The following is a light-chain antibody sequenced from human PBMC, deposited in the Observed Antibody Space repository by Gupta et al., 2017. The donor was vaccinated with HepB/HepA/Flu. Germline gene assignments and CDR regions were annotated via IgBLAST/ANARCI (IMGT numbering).Light chain of an antibody. Sequence: VMTQSPSSLPVILGQPASISCSSSQSLVSRNGNTYLNWFQQRPGQSPRRLIYKVSNRDTGVPDRFSGSGSGTDFTLKISRGEAEDVGVYYCRQVVNCPLTFGRGTKVEIK. V-gene: IGKV2-30*01. CDR2: KVS. CDR1: QSLVSRNGNTY. J-gene: IGKJ4*01. CDR3: RQVVNCPLT.